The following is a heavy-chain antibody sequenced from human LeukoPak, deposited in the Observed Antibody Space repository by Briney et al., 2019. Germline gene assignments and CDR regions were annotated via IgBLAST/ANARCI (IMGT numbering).Heavy chain of an antibody. CDR3: ARDMNLGGFDY. Sequence: SDTVSLPCTLSGGSINRCYWSWTRQPTGKGLEWMWYIYYSDGANYNSSLKSRVTISVDTSKNQYSLKLSSVTAGDTAVYDCARDMNLGGFDYWGQGTLVTVSS. J-gene: IGHJ4*02. CDR2: IYYSDGA. CDR1: GGSINRCY. D-gene: IGHD2-15*01. V-gene: IGHV4-59*01.